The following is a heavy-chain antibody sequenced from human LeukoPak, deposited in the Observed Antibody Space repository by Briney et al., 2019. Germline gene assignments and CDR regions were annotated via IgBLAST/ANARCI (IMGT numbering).Heavy chain of an antibody. CDR2: ISGSGGST. V-gene: IGHV3-23*01. D-gene: IGHD6-6*01. CDR3: AKVIAARLSGLDY. CDR1: GFMFSSYA. Sequence: PGGSLRLSCAASGFMFSSYAMSWVRQAPGKGLEWVSAISGSGGSTYYADSVKGRFTISRDNSKNTLYLQMNSLRAEDTAVYYCAKVIAARLSGLDYWGQGTLVTVSS. J-gene: IGHJ4*02.